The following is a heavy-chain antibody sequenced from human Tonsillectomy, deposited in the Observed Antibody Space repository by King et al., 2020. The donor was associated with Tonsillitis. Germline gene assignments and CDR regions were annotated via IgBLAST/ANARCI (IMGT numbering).Heavy chain of an antibody. J-gene: IGHJ4*02. CDR2: ISVSAGST. Sequence: EVQLVESGGGLIQPGGSLRLSCAASGFTFSNYAMSWVRQAPGKGLEWVSVISVSAGSTYYADSVKGRFTISRDNSKNTLYVQMNSLRAEDTAVYYCAKARSGGLSQIDFWGQGPLVTVSS. D-gene: IGHD6-19*01. V-gene: IGHV3-23*04. CDR3: AKARSGGLSQIDF. CDR1: GFTFSNYA.